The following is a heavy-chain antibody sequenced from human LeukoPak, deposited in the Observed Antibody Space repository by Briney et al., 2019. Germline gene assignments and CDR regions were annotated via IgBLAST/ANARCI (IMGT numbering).Heavy chain of an antibody. D-gene: IGHD6-6*01. CDR2: IYYSGST. CDR1: GLSLYGYF. J-gene: IGHJ5*02. CDR3: ARHEGLIEYRWFDP. V-gene: IGHV4-39*01. Sequence: AETLSLTCGVSGLSLYGYFWSWIRQPPGKGLEWLGSIYYSGSTYYNPSLKSRVTISVDTSKNQFSLKLSSVTAADTAVYYCARHEGLIEYRWFDPWGQGTLVTVSS.